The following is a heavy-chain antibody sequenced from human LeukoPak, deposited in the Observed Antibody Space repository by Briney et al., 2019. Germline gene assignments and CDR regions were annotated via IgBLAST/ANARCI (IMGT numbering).Heavy chain of an antibody. J-gene: IGHJ6*02. CDR1: GFTFSSYG. Sequence: GGSLRPSCAASGFTFSSYGMHWVRQAPGKGLEWVAVISYDGSNKYYADSVKGRFTISRGNSKNTLYLQMNSLRAEDTAVYYCAKDKVGGSGWYYYYGMDVWGQGTTVTVSS. V-gene: IGHV3-30*18. D-gene: IGHD3-10*01. CDR2: ISYDGSNK. CDR3: AKDKVGGSGWYYYYGMDV.